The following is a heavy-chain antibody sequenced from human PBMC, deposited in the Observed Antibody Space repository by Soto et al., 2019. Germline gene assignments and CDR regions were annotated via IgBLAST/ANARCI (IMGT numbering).Heavy chain of an antibody. J-gene: IGHJ6*02. CDR1: GFTLSSYS. Sequence: ESGGGLVQPGGSLRLSCEASGFTLSSYSMNWARQAPGQGLEWVSYISSSSSTIYYADSVKGRFTISRDNAKNSPYLQMNSLRDEDTAVYYCARDNPRSSGWDVWGQGTTVTVSS. CDR3: ARDNPRSSGWDV. CDR2: ISSSSSTI. V-gene: IGHV3-48*02.